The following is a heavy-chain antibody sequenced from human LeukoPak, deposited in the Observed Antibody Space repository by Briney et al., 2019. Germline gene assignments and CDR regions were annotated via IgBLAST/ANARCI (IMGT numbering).Heavy chain of an antibody. D-gene: IGHD5-12*01. Sequence: ASVKVSCKASGYTFTGYYMHWVRQAPGQGLEWMGWINPNSGGTNYAQKFQGRVTMTRDTSISTAYMELSRLRSDDTAVYYCAREWEGPNSGYDPTKYHWFDPWGQGTLVTVSS. CDR1: GYTFTGYY. J-gene: IGHJ5*02. V-gene: IGHV1-2*02. CDR2: INPNSGGT. CDR3: AREWEGPNSGYDPTKYHWFDP.